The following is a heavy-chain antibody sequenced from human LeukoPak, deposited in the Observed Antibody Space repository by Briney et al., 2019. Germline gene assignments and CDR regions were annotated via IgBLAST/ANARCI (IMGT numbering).Heavy chain of an antibody. D-gene: IGHD3-22*01. Sequence: GGSLRLSCAASGFTFTSYGISWVRQAPGQGLEWMGWISAYNGNTNYAQKLQGRVTMTTDTSTSTAYMELRSLRSDDTAVYYCARDAPSIITYYYDSSGYAPRDAFDIWGQGTMVTVSS. J-gene: IGHJ3*02. CDR2: ISAYNGNT. CDR1: GFTFTSYG. V-gene: IGHV1-18*01. CDR3: ARDAPSIITYYYDSSGYAPRDAFDI.